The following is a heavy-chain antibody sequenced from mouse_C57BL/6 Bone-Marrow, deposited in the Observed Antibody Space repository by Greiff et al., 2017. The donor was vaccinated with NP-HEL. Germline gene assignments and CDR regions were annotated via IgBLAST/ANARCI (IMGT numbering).Heavy chain of an antibody. CDR2: ISSGSSTI. Sequence: EVKLVESGGGLVKPGGSLKLSCAASGFTFSDYGMHWVRQAPEKGLEWVAYISSGSSTIYYADTVKGRFTISRDNAKNTLFLHMTSLRSEDTAMYYCARPLLGRGFYFDYWGQGTTLTVSS. V-gene: IGHV5-17*01. J-gene: IGHJ2*01. CDR3: ARPLLGRGFYFDY. CDR1: GFTFSDYG. D-gene: IGHD4-1*01.